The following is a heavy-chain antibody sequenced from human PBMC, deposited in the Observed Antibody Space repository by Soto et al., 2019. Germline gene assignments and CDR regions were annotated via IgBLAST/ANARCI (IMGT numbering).Heavy chain of an antibody. J-gene: IGHJ4*02. CDR3: ARDPAYYYDSSGYSDLDY. Sequence: GRSLRLSCAASGFTFSSYAMHWVRQAPGKGLEWVAVISYDGSNKYYADSVKGRFTISRDNSKNTLYLQMNSLRAEDTAVYYCARDPAYYYDSSGYSDLDYWGQGTLVTVSS. CDR1: GFTFSSYA. V-gene: IGHV3-30-3*01. CDR2: ISYDGSNK. D-gene: IGHD3-22*01.